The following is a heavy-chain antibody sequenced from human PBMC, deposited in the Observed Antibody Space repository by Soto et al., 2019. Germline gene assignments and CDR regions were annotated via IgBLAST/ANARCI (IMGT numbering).Heavy chain of an antibody. V-gene: IGHV3-30*18. CDR3: AKGPDYGDYETTPFH. CDR1: GFTFSRYG. CDR2: ISYDGSNK. J-gene: IGHJ4*02. D-gene: IGHD4-17*01. Sequence: PGGSLRLSCAASGFTFSRYGMHWVRQAPGKGLEWVAVISYDGSNKYYADSVKGRFTISRDSSKNTLYLQMKSLRADDTAVYYCAKGPDYGDYETTPFHWGQGTLVTVPS.